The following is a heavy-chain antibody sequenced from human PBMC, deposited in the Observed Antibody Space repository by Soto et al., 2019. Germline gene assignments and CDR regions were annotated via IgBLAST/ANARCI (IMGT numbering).Heavy chain of an antibody. J-gene: IGHJ4*01. D-gene: IGHD3-16*01. Sequence: EVQLLESGGGLVQPGGSLRLSCAASGFTFSSYAMSWVRQAPGKGLEWVSAISGSGGSTYYADSVKGRFTISRDNSKNTLYPQINSLRAEDTVVYYCAKDLGVYDYIWGSPDELDYWVHGTLVTVSS. V-gene: IGHV3-23*01. CDR2: ISGSGGST. CDR1: GFTFSSYA. CDR3: AKDLGVYDYIWGSPDELDY.